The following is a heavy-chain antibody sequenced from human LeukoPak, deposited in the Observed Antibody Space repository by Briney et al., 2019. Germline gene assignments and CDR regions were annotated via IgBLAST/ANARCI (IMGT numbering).Heavy chain of an antibody. CDR2: ISYDGSNK. V-gene: IGHV3-30*18. D-gene: IGHD6-19*01. Sequence: GGSLRLSCAASGFTFSSYGMHWVRQAPGKGLEWVAVISYDGSNKYYADSVKGRFTISRDNSKNTLYLQMNSLRAEDTAVYYCAKEGPYSSGWYPHYWGQGTLVTVSS. CDR1: GFTFSSYG. J-gene: IGHJ4*02. CDR3: AKEGPYSSGWYPHY.